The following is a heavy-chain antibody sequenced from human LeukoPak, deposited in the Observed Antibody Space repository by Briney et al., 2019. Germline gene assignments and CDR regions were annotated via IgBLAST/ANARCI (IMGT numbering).Heavy chain of an antibody. D-gene: IGHD1-26*01. CDR3: GRGVGLFDP. CDR1: GFTLSGYW. J-gene: IGHJ5*02. V-gene: IGHV3-7*04. Sequence: GGSLRLSCAPSGFTLSGYWMTSARHAPGEGLELVANIRQDGSEKYYVDSVKGRFTISRDNAENSLWLQRNSVRAEVTAVYYCGRGVGLFDPWGQGTLVTVSS. CDR2: IRQDGSEK.